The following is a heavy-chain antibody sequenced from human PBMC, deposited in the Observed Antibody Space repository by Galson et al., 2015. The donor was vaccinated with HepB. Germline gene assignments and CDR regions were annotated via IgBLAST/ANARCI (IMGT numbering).Heavy chain of an antibody. CDR1: GFTFSSYW. CDR2: IKQDGSEK. Sequence: SLRLSCAASGFTFSSYWMSWVRQAPGKGLEWVANIKQDGSEKYYVDSVKGRFTVSRDNAKNSLYLQMNSLRAEDTAVYYCARAGTYSSSWYNNYWGQGTLVTVSS. D-gene: IGHD6-13*01. V-gene: IGHV3-7*03. CDR3: ARAGTYSSSWYNNY. J-gene: IGHJ4*02.